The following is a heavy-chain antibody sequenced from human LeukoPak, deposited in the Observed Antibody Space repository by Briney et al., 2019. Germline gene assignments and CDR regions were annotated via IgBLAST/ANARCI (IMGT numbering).Heavy chain of an antibody. D-gene: IGHD6-13*01. J-gene: IGHJ6*03. V-gene: IGHV4-34*01. CDR2: INHSGST. Sequence: PSETLSLTCAVYGGSFSGYYWSWIRQPPGKGLEWIGEINHSGSTNYNPSLKSRVTISVDTSKNQFSLKLSSVTAADTAVYYCARQRFSSSRYVGSGYYYYMDVWGKGTTVTISS. CDR3: ARQRFSSSRYVGSGYYYYMDV. CDR1: GGSFSGYY.